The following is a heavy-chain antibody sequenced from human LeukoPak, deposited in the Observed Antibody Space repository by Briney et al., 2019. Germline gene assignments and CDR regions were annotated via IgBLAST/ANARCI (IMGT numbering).Heavy chain of an antibody. CDR1: GYTFTIYG. V-gene: IGHV1-18*01. Sequence: ASVKVSCKASGYTFTIYGVNWVRQAPGQGLEWMGWISAYNGHTIYAQSFQGRVTLTTDTFTNTAYMELRSLRSDDTAVYYCARDQKFGIAAVDSWFDPWGQGTLVTVSS. D-gene: IGHD6-25*01. CDR3: ARDQKFGIAAVDSWFDP. CDR2: ISAYNGHT. J-gene: IGHJ5*02.